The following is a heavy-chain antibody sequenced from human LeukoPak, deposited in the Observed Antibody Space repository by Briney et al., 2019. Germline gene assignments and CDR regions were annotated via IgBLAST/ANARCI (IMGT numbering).Heavy chain of an antibody. J-gene: IGHJ4*02. D-gene: IGHD3-22*01. CDR1: GFTFSSYV. CDR2: INGSGGST. CDR3: AKRGRSDDSSGYYYVY. Sequence: GGSLRLSCAASGFTFSSYVMSWVRQAQGKGLEWVSAINGSGGSTYYADSVKGRFTISRDNSKNTLYLQMNSLRAEDTAVYYCAKRGRSDDSSGYYYVYWGQGTLVTVSS. V-gene: IGHV3-23*01.